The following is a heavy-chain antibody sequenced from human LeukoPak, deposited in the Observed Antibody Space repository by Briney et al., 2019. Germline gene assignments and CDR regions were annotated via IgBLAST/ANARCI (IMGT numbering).Heavy chain of an antibody. D-gene: IGHD2-8*01. CDR2: IYYSGST. CDR3: ARESYAMGS. CDR1: GGSISSYY. J-gene: IGHJ4*02. V-gene: IGHV4-59*01. Sequence: SETLSLTCTGTGGSISSYYWSWIRQPPGKGLEWIGYIYYSGSTNYNPSLKSRVTISVDPSKNQFSLKLSSVTAADTAVYYCARESYAMGSWGQGTLVTVSS.